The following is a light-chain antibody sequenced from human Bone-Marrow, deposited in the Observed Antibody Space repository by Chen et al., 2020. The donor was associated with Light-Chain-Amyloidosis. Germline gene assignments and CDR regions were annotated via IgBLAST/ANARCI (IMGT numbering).Light chain of an antibody. J-gene: IGKJ4*01. CDR3: QQYGTAPLT. CDR1: QTISSNY. Sequence: IVLTPSRGTPSLSPWEGTNLSCRASQTISSNYLTWYLQKFVQAPRLIIYGSSSRATGIPDRFTGSGSGTDFTLTINRLEPEDFSMYYGQQYGTAPLTFGGGTKVEIK. V-gene: IGKV3-20*01. CDR2: GSS.